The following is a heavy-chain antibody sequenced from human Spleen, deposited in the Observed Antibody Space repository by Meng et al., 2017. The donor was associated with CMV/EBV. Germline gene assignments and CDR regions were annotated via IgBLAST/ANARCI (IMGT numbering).Heavy chain of an antibody. Sequence: KVACKASGFTLTSFDINWVRQAAGQGLEWMGWMSPNSGDTGYAQKFQGRVTMTRNTSITTAYMELSSLRSEDTAVYYCARGRTVFDPWGQGTLVTVSS. D-gene: IGHD3/OR15-3a*01. CDR1: GFTLTSFD. J-gene: IGHJ5*02. V-gene: IGHV1-8*01. CDR2: MSPNSGDT. CDR3: ARGRTVFDP.